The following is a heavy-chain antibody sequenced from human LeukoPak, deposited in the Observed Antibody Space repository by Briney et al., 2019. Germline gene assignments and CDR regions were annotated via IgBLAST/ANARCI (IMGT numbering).Heavy chain of an antibody. Sequence: SETLSLTCTVSGGSISSYYWTWIRQPAGKGLEWIGRIYTSGSTNYNPSLKSRVTMSVDTSNNQFSLNLSSVTAADTAVYYCARQIIATGKNYYGMDVWGQGTTVTVSS. CDR2: IYTSGST. D-gene: IGHD1-1*01. V-gene: IGHV4-4*07. CDR3: ARQIIATGKNYYGMDV. J-gene: IGHJ6*02. CDR1: GGSISSYY.